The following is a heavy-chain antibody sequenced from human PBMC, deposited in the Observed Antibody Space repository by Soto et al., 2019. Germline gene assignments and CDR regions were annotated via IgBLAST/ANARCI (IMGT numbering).Heavy chain of an antibody. J-gene: IGHJ4*02. V-gene: IGHV3-9*01. CDR1: GFTFDDYA. Sequence: EVQLVESGGGLVQPGRSLRLSCAASGFTFDDYAMHWVRQAPGKGLEWVSGISWNSGSIGYADSVKGRFTISRDNAKNSLYLHMNRLRAEDTALYYCAKGPSVAGLLFLNYYDYWGQGTLVTVSS. D-gene: IGHD6-19*01. CDR2: ISWNSGSI. CDR3: AKGPSVAGLLFLNYYDY.